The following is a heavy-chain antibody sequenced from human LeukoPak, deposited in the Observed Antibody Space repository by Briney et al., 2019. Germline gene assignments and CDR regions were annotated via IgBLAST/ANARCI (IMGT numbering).Heavy chain of an antibody. D-gene: IGHD3-22*01. J-gene: IGHJ4*02. V-gene: IGHV3-33*01. Sequence: PGRSLRLSCAASGFTFSSYGMHWVRQAPGKGLEWAAVIWYDGSNKYYADSVKGRFTISRDNSKNTLYLQMNSLRAEDTAVYYCAADSSGYCRYFDYWGQGTLVTVSS. CDR3: AADSSGYCRYFDY. CDR1: GFTFSSYG. CDR2: IWYDGSNK.